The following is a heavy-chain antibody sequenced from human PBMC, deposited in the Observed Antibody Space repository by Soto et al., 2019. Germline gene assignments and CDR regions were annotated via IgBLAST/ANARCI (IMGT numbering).Heavy chain of an antibody. CDR1: GFTFSSYA. CDR3: AKDLAKNYYDSSGYYRHDDAFDI. CDR2: ISGSGGST. Sequence: GGSLRLSCAASGFTFSSYAMSWVRQAPGKGLEWVSAISGSGGSTYYADSVKGRFTISRDNSKNTLDLQMNSLRAEDKAVYYCAKDLAKNYYDSSGYYRHDDAFDIWGQGTMVTVSS. V-gene: IGHV3-23*01. D-gene: IGHD3-22*01. J-gene: IGHJ3*02.